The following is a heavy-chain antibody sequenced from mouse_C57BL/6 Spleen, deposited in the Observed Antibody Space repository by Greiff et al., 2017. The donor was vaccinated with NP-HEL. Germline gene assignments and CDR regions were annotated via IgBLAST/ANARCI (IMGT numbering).Heavy chain of an antibody. CDR1: GYTFTSYW. CDR3: SRYTTEYYAMDY. CDR2: IDPSDSET. Sequence: VQLQQPGAELVRPGSSVKLSCKASGYTFTSYWMHWVKQRPIQGLEWIGNIDPSDSETHYNQKFKDKATLTVDKSSSTAYMQLSSLTSEDSAVDYCSRYTTEYYAMDYWGQGTSVTVSS. J-gene: IGHJ4*01. D-gene: IGHD1-1*01. V-gene: IGHV1-52*01.